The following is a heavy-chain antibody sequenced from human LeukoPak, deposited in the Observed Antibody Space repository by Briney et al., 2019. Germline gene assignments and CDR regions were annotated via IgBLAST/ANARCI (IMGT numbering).Heavy chain of an antibody. V-gene: IGHV3-43*02. Sequence: GGSLRLSCAASGFTFDDYAMHWVRQAPGKGLEWVSLISGDGGSTYYADSVKGRFTISRDSSKNSLYLQMNSLRTEDTALYYCAKDIRQWLVLGAFDIWGQGTMVTVSS. CDR2: ISGDGGST. CDR3: AKDIRQWLVLGAFDI. J-gene: IGHJ3*02. D-gene: IGHD6-19*01. CDR1: GFTFDDYA.